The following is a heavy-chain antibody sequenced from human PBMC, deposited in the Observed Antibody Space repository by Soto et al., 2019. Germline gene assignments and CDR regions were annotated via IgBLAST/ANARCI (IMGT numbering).Heavy chain of an antibody. D-gene: IGHD3-10*01. CDR2: INTGNGNT. CDR3: ARGDTMVRGVIIDYFDY. Sequence: QVQLVQSGAEVKKPGASVKVSCKASGYTFTSYTLHWVRQAPGQRLEWMGWINTGNGNTKYSQKLQGRGTITRDTSASTAYMELSSLRSEDTAVYYCARGDTMVRGVIIDYFDYWGQGTLVTVSS. J-gene: IGHJ4*02. V-gene: IGHV1-3*04. CDR1: GYTFTSYT.